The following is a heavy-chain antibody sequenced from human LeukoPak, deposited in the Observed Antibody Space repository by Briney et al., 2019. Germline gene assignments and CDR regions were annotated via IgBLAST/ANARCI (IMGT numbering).Heavy chain of an antibody. CDR3: ARLRDGRWLLEY. J-gene: IGHJ4*02. CDR2: IRYSGNT. CDR1: GDSIISSRCY. V-gene: IGHV4-39*01. D-gene: IGHD5-12*01. Sequence: SETLSLTCTVSGDSIISSRCYWGWIRQPPGKGLEWIASIRYSGNTFYNPSFKSRVTISVDTSNNQLSLRLSSVTAADAAVYYCARLRDGRWLLEYWGQGTLVTVSS.